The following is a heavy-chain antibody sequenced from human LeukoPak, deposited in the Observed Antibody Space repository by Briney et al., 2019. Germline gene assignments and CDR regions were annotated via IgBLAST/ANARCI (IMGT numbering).Heavy chain of an antibody. CDR2: IIPILGIA. Sequence: SVKVSCKASGGTFSSYAISWVRQAPGQGLEWMGRIIPILGIANYAQKFQGRVTITADKSTSTAYMELSSLRSEDTAVYYCARGDPRRIPDYWGQGTLVTVSS. CDR3: ARGDPRRIPDY. D-gene: IGHD5-18*01. J-gene: IGHJ4*02. V-gene: IGHV1-69*04. CDR1: GGTFSSYA.